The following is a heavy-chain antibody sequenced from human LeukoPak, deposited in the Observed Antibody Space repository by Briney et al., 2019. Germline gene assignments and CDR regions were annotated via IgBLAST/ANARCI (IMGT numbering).Heavy chain of an antibody. V-gene: IGHV3-23*01. CDR1: GFTFSSYA. J-gene: IGHJ4*02. CDR3: ARDRGSYHIDY. CDR2: ISGSGGST. D-gene: IGHD1-26*01. Sequence: GSLRLSCAASGFTFSSYAMSWVRLAPGKGLEWVSAISGSGGSTYYADSVKGRFTISRDNSKNTLYLQMNSLRAEDTAVYYCARDRGSYHIDYWGQGTLVTVSS.